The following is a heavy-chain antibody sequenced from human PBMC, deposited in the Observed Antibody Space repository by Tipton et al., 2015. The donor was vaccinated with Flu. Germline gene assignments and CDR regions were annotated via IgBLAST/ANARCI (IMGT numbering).Heavy chain of an antibody. J-gene: IGHJ4*02. CDR2: IYPGDSKT. D-gene: IGHD1-14*01. CDR1: GYTFSSYW. Sequence: VQLVQSGAEVKKPGESVKISCEGSGYTFSSYWIAWVRQMPGKGLEWMGIIYPGDSKTKFSPSSQGQVTISADKSISTTYLQWSSLKASDTAMYYCVRERTGYFEYWGQGTLVTVSS. CDR3: VRERTGYFEY. V-gene: IGHV5-51*03.